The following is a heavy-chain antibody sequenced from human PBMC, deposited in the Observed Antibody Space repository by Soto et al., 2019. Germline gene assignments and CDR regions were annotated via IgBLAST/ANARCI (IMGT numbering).Heavy chain of an antibody. V-gene: IGHV3-33*01. J-gene: IGHJ5*02. CDR1: GFTFSSYG. CDR2: IWYDGSNK. D-gene: IGHD3-3*01. CDR3: ARDRRGVVPNGFDP. Sequence: QVQLVESGGGVVQPGRSLRLSCAASGFTFSSYGMHWVRQAPGKGLEWVAVIWYDGSNKYYADSVKGRFTISRDNSKNTLYLQMNSLRAEDTAVYYCARDRRGVVPNGFDPWGQGTLVTVSS.